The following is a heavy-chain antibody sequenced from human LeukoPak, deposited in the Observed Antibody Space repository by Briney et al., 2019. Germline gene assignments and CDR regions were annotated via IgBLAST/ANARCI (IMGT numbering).Heavy chain of an antibody. CDR1: GGSLSGYY. J-gene: IGHJ4*02. Sequence: SETLSLTCAVYGGSLSGYYWSWIRQPPGKGLEWIGEINHSGSTNYNPSLKSRVTISVDTSKNQFSLKLSSVTAADTAVYYCARWAGELSYFDYWGQGTLVTVSS. V-gene: IGHV4-34*09. CDR3: ARWAGELSYFDY. CDR2: INHSGST. D-gene: IGHD1-26*01.